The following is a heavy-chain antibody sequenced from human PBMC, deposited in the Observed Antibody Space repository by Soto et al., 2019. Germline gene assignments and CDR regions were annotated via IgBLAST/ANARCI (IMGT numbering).Heavy chain of an antibody. CDR1: GYSISSGYY. CDR3: ARTIAARPLRWFDP. J-gene: IGHJ5*02. V-gene: IGHV4-38-2*01. CDR2: IYHSGST. Sequence: SETLSLTCAVSGYSISSGYYWGWIRQPPGKGLEWIGSIYHSGSTYYNPSLKSRVTISVDTSKNQFSLKLSSVTAADTAVYYCARTIAARPLRWFDPWGQGTLVTVSS. D-gene: IGHD6-6*01.